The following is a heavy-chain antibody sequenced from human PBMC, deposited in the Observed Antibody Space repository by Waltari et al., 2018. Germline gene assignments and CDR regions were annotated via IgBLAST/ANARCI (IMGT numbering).Heavy chain of an antibody. CDR1: GFTVSSNY. D-gene: IGHD6-13*01. CDR3: AREKGIGSSWHGYYYHGMDV. Sequence: GSLRFSCTASGFTVSSNYMSWVRQAPGKGLEWVSVIYSDGYTYYADFVKGRFTISRDNSKNTIYLQMNNVRVEDTAVYYCAREKGIGSSWHGYYYHGMDVWGQGSMVTVSS. V-gene: IGHV3-53*01. J-gene: IGHJ6*02. CDR2: IYSDGYT.